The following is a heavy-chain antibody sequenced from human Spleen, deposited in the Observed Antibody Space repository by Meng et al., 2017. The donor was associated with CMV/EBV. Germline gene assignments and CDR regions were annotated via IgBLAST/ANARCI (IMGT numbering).Heavy chain of an antibody. D-gene: IGHD3-3*01. CDR3: AREIYDFWSGYYERGGGHFDS. J-gene: IGHJ5*01. CDR2: IKPNSGET. V-gene: IGHV1-2*02. CDR1: TDYY. Sequence: TDYYLHWVRPAPGQGLEWMGWIKPNSGETNYAQKFQGRVTMTRDRSISTAYMDLRGLRLDGTAVYYCAREIYDFWSGYYERGGGHFDSWGQGTLVTVSS.